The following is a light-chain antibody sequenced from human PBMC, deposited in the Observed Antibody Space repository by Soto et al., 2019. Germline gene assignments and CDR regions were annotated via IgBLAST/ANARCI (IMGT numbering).Light chain of an antibody. Sequence: PGEIATLSCRASQSVRSNCLAWYQHKPGQAPRLLIYGTSSRATDIPDRFTGSGSGTDFTLTISRLEPEDFAVYSCQQYGRPPQTFGQGTKVDI. CDR3: QQYGRPPQT. J-gene: IGKJ1*01. CDR2: GTS. CDR1: QSVRSNC. V-gene: IGKV3-20*01.